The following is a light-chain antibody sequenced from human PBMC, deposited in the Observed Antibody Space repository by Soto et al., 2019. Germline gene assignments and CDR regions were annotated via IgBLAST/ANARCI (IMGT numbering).Light chain of an antibody. Sequence: EIVLTQSPATLSLSPGERATLSCRANESISNYLAWYQQKPGQAPRLLIYDVSNRATGIPARFSGSGSGTDFTLTISGLEPEDFAVYYCQQRSDWPLTFGGGTNVDIK. V-gene: IGKV3-11*01. CDR2: DVS. CDR1: ESISNY. CDR3: QQRSDWPLT. J-gene: IGKJ4*01.